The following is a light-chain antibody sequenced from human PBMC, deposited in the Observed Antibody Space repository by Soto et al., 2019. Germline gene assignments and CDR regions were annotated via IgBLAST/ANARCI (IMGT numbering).Light chain of an antibody. V-gene: IGKV1-27*01. CDR3: QKYNSAPRT. CDR1: QGISNY. J-gene: IGKJ1*01. CDR2: AAS. Sequence: EIQMTQSPSSLSASVGDRVTITCRASQGISNYLAWYQQKPGKVPKLLIYAASTLPSGVPSRFSGSGSGTDFTITTSRLQPEDVATYYCQKYNSAPRTFGQGTKVEIK.